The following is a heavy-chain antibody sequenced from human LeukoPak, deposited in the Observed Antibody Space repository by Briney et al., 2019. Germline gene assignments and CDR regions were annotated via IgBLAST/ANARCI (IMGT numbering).Heavy chain of an antibody. CDR1: GYSISIGYY. J-gene: IGHJ5*02. V-gene: IGHV4-38-2*02. D-gene: IGHD1-7*01. CDR2: IYHSGST. Sequence: SETLSLTCTVAGYSISIGYYWGWIRQPPGKGLEWIGSIYHSGSTYYNPSLKSRVTISVDTSKNQFSLKLSSVTAADTAVYYCARYQLYNWNLRWVNWFDPWGQGTLVTVSS. CDR3: ARYQLYNWNLRWVNWFDP.